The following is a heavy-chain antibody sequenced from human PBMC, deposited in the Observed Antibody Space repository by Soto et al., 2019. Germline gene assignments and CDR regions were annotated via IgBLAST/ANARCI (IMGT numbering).Heavy chain of an antibody. J-gene: IGHJ5*02. CDR3: ARAYDTNWFDP. Sequence: SETLSLTCTVSGGSISSYYWSWIRQPPGKGLEWIGYIYYSGSTNYNPSLKSRVTISVDTSKNRFSLKLSSVAAADTAVYYCARAYDTNWFDPWGQGTLVTVSS. CDR1: GGSISSYY. D-gene: IGHD2-8*01. CDR2: IYYSGST. V-gene: IGHV4-59*01.